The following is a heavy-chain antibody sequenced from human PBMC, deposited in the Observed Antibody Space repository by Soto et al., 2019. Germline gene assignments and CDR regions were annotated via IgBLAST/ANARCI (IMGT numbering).Heavy chain of an antibody. CDR3: ARVSYDILTGHYPDY. Sequence: GGPLRLCWAAAGGKVSSNYMTWVRKDPGKGLEWVSIIYSGGSTYYADSVKGRFTISRDNSKNALYLQMNSLRAEDTAVYYCARVSYDILTGHYPDYWGQGTLVTVPS. D-gene: IGHD3-9*01. CDR1: GGKVSSNY. J-gene: IGHJ4*02. V-gene: IGHV3-66*01. CDR2: IYSGGST.